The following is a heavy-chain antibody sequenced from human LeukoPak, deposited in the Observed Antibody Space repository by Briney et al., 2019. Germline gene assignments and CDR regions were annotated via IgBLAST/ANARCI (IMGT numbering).Heavy chain of an antibody. D-gene: IGHD2-15*01. CDR3: ARLPYLYCSGGSCSY. Sequence: PSETLSLTCTVAGGSISSYYWSWVRQPPGKGLEWIGYIYYDGSTNYNPSLKSRVIISVDTSQNQSSLKLNSVTAADTAVYYCARLPYLYCSGGSCSYWGQGTLVTVSS. V-gene: IGHV4-59*08. CDR1: GGSISSYY. CDR2: IYYDGST. J-gene: IGHJ4*02.